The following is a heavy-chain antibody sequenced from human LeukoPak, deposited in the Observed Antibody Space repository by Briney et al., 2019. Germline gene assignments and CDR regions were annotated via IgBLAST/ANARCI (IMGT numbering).Heavy chain of an antibody. J-gene: IGHJ4*02. D-gene: IGHD5-12*01. CDR1: GFTFSSYS. CDR3: AKEMWIYFDY. Sequence: GGSLRLSCAASGFTFSSYSMNWVRQAPGKGLEWVANIKQDGSEKYYVDSVKGRFTISRDNAKNSLYLQMNSLRAEDTAVYYCAKEMWIYFDYWGQGTLVTVSS. V-gene: IGHV3-7*01. CDR2: IKQDGSEK.